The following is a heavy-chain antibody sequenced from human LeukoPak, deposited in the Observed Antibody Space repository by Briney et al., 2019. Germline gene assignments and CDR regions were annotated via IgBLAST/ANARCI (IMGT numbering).Heavy chain of an antibody. CDR2: IYYSGST. V-gene: IGHV4-59*11. Sequence: PSETLSLTCTVSGGSISSHYWSWLRQPPGKGLEWIGYIYYSGSTNYNPSLKSRVTISVDTSKNQFSLKLSSVTAADTAVYYCARVLRYFDWLPYNWFDPWGQGTLVTVSS. CDR3: ARVLRYFDWLPYNWFDP. D-gene: IGHD3-9*01. J-gene: IGHJ5*02. CDR1: GGSISSHY.